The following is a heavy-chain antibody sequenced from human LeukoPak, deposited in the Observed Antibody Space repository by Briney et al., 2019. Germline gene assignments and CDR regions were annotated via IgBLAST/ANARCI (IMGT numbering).Heavy chain of an antibody. CDR3: ARDPLWFGGWYFDY. CDR1: GFTFSSYW. D-gene: IGHD3-10*01. V-gene: IGHV3-7*03. CDR2: IKQDGSEK. J-gene: IGHJ4*02. Sequence: PGGSLRFSCAASGFTFSSYWMSWVRQAPGKGLEWVANIKQDGSEKYYVDSVKGRFTISRDNAKNSLYLQMNSLRAEDTAVYYCARDPLWFGGWYFDYWGQGTLVTVSS.